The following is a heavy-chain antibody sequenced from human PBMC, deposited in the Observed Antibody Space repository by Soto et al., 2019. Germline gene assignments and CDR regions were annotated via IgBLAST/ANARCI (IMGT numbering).Heavy chain of an antibody. Sequence: QVRLVQSGAEVKAPGASVKVSCKAPGDTFTSYYMHWVRQAPGHGLEWMGVINPNGGSTRFAQKFQGRVTMTRDTSTSTVYMELRGLTSEDTAVYYCAKTRLYDNNEYHRDGFDVWGPGTAVTVSS. CDR1: GDTFTSYY. V-gene: IGHV1-46*01. D-gene: IGHD3-22*01. CDR3: AKTRLYDNNEYHRDGFDV. CDR2: INPNGGST. J-gene: IGHJ3*01.